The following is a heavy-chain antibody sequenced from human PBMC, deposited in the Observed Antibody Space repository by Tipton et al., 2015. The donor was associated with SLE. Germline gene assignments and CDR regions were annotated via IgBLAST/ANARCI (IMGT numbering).Heavy chain of an antibody. Sequence: GSLRLSCAASGFTFSSYWMHWVRQAPGKGLEWVSYISSSGTTIYYADSVKGRFTISRDNAKNSLYLQMNSLRAEDTAVYYCARDISSPRAYFDYWGQGTLVTVSS. J-gene: IGHJ4*02. V-gene: IGHV3-48*03. CDR3: ARDISSPRAYFDY. D-gene: IGHD6-13*01. CDR2: ISSSGTTI. CDR1: GFTFSSYW.